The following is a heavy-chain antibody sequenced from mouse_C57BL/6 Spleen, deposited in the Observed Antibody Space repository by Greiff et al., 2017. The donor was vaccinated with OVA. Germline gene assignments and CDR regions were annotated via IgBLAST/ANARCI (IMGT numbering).Heavy chain of an antibody. J-gene: IGHJ1*03. CDR1: GFNIKDYY. D-gene: IGHD1-1*01. V-gene: IGHV14-2*01. CDR2: IDPEDGET. CDR3: ARGYYGSSWYVDV. Sequence: EVQLQQSGAELVKPGASVKLSCTASGFNIKDYYMHWVKQRTEQGLEWIGRIDPEDGETQYAPKFQGKATITADTSSNTAYLQLSSLTSEDTAVYYCARGYYGSSWYVDVWGTGTTVTVSA.